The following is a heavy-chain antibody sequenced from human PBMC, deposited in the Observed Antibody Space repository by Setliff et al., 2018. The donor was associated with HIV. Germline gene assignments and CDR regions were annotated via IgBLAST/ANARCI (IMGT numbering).Heavy chain of an antibody. V-gene: IGHV4-34*01. Sequence: SETLSLTCSVSGGSIRSHYWSWIRHVPGKGLEWIGEINHSGDTNYNPSLRRRVTISVDTSKSQISLNLTSVTAADTGVYYCARGTKFVWGRWFDPWGQGTPVTVSS. CDR1: GGSIRSHY. CDR2: INHSGDT. D-gene: IGHD3-16*01. J-gene: IGHJ5*02. CDR3: ARGTKFVWGRWFDP.